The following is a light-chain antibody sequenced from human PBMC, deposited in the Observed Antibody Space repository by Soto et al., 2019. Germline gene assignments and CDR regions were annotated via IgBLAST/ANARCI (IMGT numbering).Light chain of an antibody. CDR3: QQHGSSPGALT. V-gene: IGKV3-20*01. CDR2: GAY. J-gene: IGKJ4*01. Sequence: EVVLTQSPAALSLSPGERATLSCGASETVSSSYLAWYQQKPGQAPRLLIYGAYTTAIGVPDRFSGSGSGTDFTLTISRLEPEDFAVYYCQQHGSSPGALTFGGGTKVDIK. CDR1: ETVSSSY.